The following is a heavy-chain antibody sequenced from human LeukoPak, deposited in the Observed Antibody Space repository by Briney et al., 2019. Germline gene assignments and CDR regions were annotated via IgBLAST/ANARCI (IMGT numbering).Heavy chain of an antibody. CDR2: TIPIFGTA. V-gene: IGHV1-69*01. Sequence: GSSVKVSCKASGGTFSSYAISWVRQAPGQGLEWMGGTIPIFGTANYAQKFQGRVTITADESTSTAYMELSSLRSEDTAVYYSARGKSSEYCSGGSCYSLYYYYYMDVWGKGTTVTVSS. D-gene: IGHD2-15*01. CDR3: ARGKSSEYCSGGSCYSLYYYYYMDV. CDR1: GGTFSSYA. J-gene: IGHJ6*03.